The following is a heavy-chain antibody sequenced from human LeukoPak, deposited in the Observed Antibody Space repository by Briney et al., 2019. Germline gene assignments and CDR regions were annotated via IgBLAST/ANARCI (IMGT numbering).Heavy chain of an antibody. CDR2: IRYDGSNK. CDR3: AKGGDIVATTYYFDY. Sequence: PGGSLRLSCAASGFTFNSYGMHWVRPAPGKGLEWVAFIRYDGSNKYYADSVKGRFTISRDNSKNTLYVQMNSLRAEDTAVYYCAKGGDIVATTYYFDYWGQGTLVTVSS. D-gene: IGHD5-12*01. J-gene: IGHJ4*02. V-gene: IGHV3-30*02. CDR1: GFTFNSYG.